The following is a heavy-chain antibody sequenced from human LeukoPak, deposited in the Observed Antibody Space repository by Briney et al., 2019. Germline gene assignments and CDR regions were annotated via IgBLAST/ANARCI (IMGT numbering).Heavy chain of an antibody. CDR2: ISYDGSNK. J-gene: IGHJ4*02. CDR1: GFTFSSYA. V-gene: IGHV3-30-3*01. D-gene: IGHD1-1*01. CDR3: ARDGSRQQGRRTGNYFDY. Sequence: GGSLRLSCAASGFTFSSYAMHWVRQAPGKGLEWVAVISYDGSNKYYADSVKGRFTISRDNSKNTLYLQMNSLRAEDTAVYYCARDGSRQQGRRTGNYFDYWGQGTLVTVSS.